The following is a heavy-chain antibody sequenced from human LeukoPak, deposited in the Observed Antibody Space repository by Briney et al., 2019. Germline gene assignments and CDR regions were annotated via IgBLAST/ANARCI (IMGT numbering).Heavy chain of an antibody. J-gene: IGHJ5*02. CDR3: ARDLDHLPFDP. V-gene: IGHV1-3*01. Sequence: GASVKVSCKASGYTFTSYAMHWVRQAPGQRLEWMGWINAGNGNTKYSQKFQGRVTITRDTSASTAYMELSSLRSEGTAVYYCARDLDHLPFDPWGQGTLVTVSS. CDR1: GYTFTSYA. CDR2: INAGNGNT. D-gene: IGHD1-14*01.